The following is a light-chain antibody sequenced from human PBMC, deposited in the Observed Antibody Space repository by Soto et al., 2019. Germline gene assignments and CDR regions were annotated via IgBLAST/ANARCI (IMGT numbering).Light chain of an antibody. V-gene: IGKV3-20*01. CDR1: QTVSNNY. Sequence: EIVLTQSPGTLSLSPGERATLSCRASQTVSNNYLAWYQQKPGRAPRLLIFDASTRATGISDRFSGSGSGTDFTLTISRLEPEDFAVYYCQQYNKWPPFTFGPGTKVDIK. CDR2: DAS. CDR3: QQYNKWPPFT. J-gene: IGKJ3*01.